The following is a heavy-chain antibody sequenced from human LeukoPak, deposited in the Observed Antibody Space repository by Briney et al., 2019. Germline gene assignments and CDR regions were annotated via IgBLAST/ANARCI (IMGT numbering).Heavy chain of an antibody. CDR2: ISSSSSYT. Sequence: PGGSLRLSCAASGFTFSDYYMSWIRQAPGKGLEWVPYISSSSSYTNYADSVKGRFTISRDNAKNSLYLQMNSLRAEDTAVYYCARAPHYSNYGPYYYGMDVWGQGTTVTVSS. D-gene: IGHD4-11*01. J-gene: IGHJ6*02. V-gene: IGHV3-11*06. CDR1: GFTFSDYY. CDR3: ARAPHYSNYGPYYYGMDV.